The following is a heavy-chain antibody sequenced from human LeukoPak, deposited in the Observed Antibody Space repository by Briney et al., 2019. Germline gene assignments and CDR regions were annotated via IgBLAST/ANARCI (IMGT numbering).Heavy chain of an antibody. CDR2: IYYSGST. J-gene: IGHJ4*02. V-gene: IGHV4-59*08. D-gene: IGHD2-2*01. CDR3: ARSCSSTTCLFDY. CDR1: GGSISTYY. Sequence: SETLSPTCTVSGGSISTYYWSWLRQPPGKGLEWIGYIYYSGSTNYNPFLKSRVTMSVDTSKNQFSLRLSSVTAADTAVYYCARSCSSTTCLFDYWGQGTLLTVSS.